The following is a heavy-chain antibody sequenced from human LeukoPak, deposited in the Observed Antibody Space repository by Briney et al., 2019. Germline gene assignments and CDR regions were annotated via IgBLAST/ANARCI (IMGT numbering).Heavy chain of an antibody. CDR2: ISWNSGSI. D-gene: IGHD2-2*02. CDR1: GFTFDDYA. Sequence: GRSLRLSCAASGFTFDDYAMHWVRQAPGKGLEWVSGISWNSGSIGYADSVKGRFTISRDNAENSLYLQMNSLRAEDTAVYYCAREYCSSTSCYMSRHFDYWGQGTLVTVSS. J-gene: IGHJ4*02. CDR3: AREYCSSTSCYMSRHFDY. V-gene: IGHV3-9*01.